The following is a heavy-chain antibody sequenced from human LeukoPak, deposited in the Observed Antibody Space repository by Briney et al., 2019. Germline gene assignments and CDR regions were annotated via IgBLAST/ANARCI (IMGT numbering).Heavy chain of an antibody. J-gene: IGHJ4*02. V-gene: IGHV3-23*01. CDR3: AKDNHFDY. Sequence: GGSLRLSRAASGFTFGSYGMSWVRQAPGKGLEWVSTISGSGGSTWYADSVKGRFTISRDNSKNTLYLQMNSLRAEDTAVYYCAKDNHFDYWGQGTLVTVSS. D-gene: IGHD1-14*01. CDR1: GFTFGSYG. CDR2: ISGSGGST.